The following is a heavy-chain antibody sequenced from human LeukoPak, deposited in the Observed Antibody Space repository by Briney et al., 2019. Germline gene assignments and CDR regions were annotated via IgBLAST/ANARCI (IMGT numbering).Heavy chain of an antibody. CDR1: GFTFSSYA. J-gene: IGHJ6*04. D-gene: IGHD3-10*01. Sequence: PGRSLRLSCAASGFTFSSYAMHWVRQAPGKGLEWVAVISYDGSNKYYADSVKGRFTISRDNAKNSLYLQMNSLRAEDTAVYYCAREEYYYGSGSYYRAYYGMDVWGKGTTVTVSS. V-gene: IGHV3-30-3*01. CDR2: ISYDGSNK. CDR3: AREEYYYGSGSYYRAYYGMDV.